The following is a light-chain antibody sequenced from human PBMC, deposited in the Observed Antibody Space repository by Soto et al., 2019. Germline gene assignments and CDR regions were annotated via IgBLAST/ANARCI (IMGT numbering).Light chain of an antibody. CDR1: QSVDSH. CDR2: GAS. Sequence: EIVLTQSPATLSLSPGERATLSCRASQSVDSHLTWHQQKPGQAPRLLIYGASNRATGIPARFSGSGSGTDFTLTISSLEPEDFAVYYCQQRYNWPRTFGQGTKVEIK. J-gene: IGKJ1*01. CDR3: QQRYNWPRT. V-gene: IGKV3-11*01.